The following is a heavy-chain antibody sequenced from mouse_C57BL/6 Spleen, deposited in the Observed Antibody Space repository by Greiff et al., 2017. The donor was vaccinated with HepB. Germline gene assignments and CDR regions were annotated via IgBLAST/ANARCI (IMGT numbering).Heavy chain of an antibody. Sequence: EVQGVESGGGLVKPGGSLKPSCAASGFTFSDYGMHWVRQAPEKGLEWVAYISSGSSTIYYADTVKGRFTISRDNAKNTLFLQMTSLRSEDTAMYYCARGFYYDYAAGFAYWGQGTLVTVSA. J-gene: IGHJ3*01. D-gene: IGHD2-4*01. CDR1: GFTFSDYG. CDR3: ARGFYYDYAAGFAY. V-gene: IGHV5-17*01. CDR2: ISSGSSTI.